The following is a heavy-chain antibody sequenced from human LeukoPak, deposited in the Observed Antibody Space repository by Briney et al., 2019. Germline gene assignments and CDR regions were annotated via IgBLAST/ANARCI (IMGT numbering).Heavy chain of an antibody. CDR3: AKSRGGDILAGYFDY. D-gene: IGHD3-9*01. J-gene: IGHJ4*02. CDR1: GFTFSSHS. CDR2: ISPSGNYI. Sequence: PGGSLRLSCAASGFTFSSHSMNWVRQAPGKGLEWVSSISPSGNYIYYADSLEGRFTISRDNAKNSPYLQMNSLRAEDTAVYYCAKSRGGDILAGYFDYWGQGTLVTVSS. V-gene: IGHV3-21*01.